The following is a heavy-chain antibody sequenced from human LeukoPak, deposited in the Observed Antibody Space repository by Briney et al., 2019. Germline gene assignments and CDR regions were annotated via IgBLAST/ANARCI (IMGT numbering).Heavy chain of an antibody. D-gene: IGHD4-17*01. Sequence: PSETLSLTCAVYGRSFSGYYWSWIRQPPGKGLKWIGEINHSGSTNYNPSLKSRVIISVDTSKNHISLKLSSVTAADTAVYYCAGGDYGAFDIWGQGTMVTVSS. CDR1: GRSFSGYY. J-gene: IGHJ3*02. CDR3: AGGDYGAFDI. CDR2: INHSGST. V-gene: IGHV4-34*01.